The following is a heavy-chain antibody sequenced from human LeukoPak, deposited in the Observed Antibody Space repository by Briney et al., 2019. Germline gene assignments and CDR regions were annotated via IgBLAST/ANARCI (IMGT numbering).Heavy chain of an antibody. V-gene: IGHV3-7*03. CDR2: IKEDGGEK. J-gene: IGHJ4*02. CDR3: AKAPYY. CDR1: GFTFSRYW. Sequence: GGSLRLSCAASGFTFSRYWMSWVRQTPGKGLEWVANIKEDGGEKYYVDSVKGRITISRDNAKSSLFLQMNSLRAEDTAVYYCAKAPYYWGQGTLVTVSS.